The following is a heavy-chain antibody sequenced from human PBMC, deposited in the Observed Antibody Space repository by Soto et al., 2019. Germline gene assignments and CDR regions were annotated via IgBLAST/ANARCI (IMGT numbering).Heavy chain of an antibody. CDR2: ISGSGGST. D-gene: IGHD6-19*01. CDR3: VKATKIAVALYGMDV. V-gene: IGHV3-23*01. Sequence: EVQLLESGGGLVQPGGSLRLSCAASGFTFSSYAMSWVRQAPGKGLEWVSAISGSGGSTYYADSVKGRFTISRDNSKNTLYLQMNSLRAEDTAVYYCVKATKIAVALYGMDVWGQGTTVTVSS. J-gene: IGHJ6*02. CDR1: GFTFSSYA.